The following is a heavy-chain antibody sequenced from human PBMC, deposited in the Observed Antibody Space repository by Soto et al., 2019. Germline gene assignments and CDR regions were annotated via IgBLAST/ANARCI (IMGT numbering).Heavy chain of an antibody. CDR3: GHKGGGDRILDY. CDR2: IYWDDYK. Sequence: QITLKESGPALVKPTQTLTLTCTFSGFSLSTSGVGVGWIRQPPGEALEWLALIYWDDYKHFSPSLESRLTIPKDTSKNQVGLKMTNMDPVDTATYFCGHKGGGDRILDYWGQGTLVTVSS. J-gene: IGHJ4*02. CDR1: GFSLSTSGVG. V-gene: IGHV2-5*02. D-gene: IGHD3-16*01.